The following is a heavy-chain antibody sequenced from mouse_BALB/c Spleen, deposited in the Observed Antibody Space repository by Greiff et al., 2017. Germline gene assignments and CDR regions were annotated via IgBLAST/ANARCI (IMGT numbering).Heavy chain of an antibody. V-gene: IGHV1-14*01. Sequence: EVKVVESGPELVKPGASVKMSCKASGYTFTSYVMHWVKQKPGQGLEWIGYINPYNDGTKYNEKFKGKATLTSDKSSSTAYMELSSLTSEDSAVYYCAGSSYAMDYWGQGTSVTVSS. CDR3: AGSSYAMDY. CDR1: GYTFTSYV. J-gene: IGHJ4*01. CDR2: INPYNDGT. D-gene: IGHD1-1*01.